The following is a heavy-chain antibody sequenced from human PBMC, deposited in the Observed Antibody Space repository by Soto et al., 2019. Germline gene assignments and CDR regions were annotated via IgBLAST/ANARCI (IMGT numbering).Heavy chain of an antibody. CDR2: IYYSGST. CDR1: GGSISSGGYY. CDR3: ARAQFDIVVVPAATGTDAFDI. V-gene: IGHV4-31*03. J-gene: IGHJ3*02. Sequence: QVQLQESGPGLVKPSQTLSLTCTVSGGSISSGGYYWSWIRQHPGKGLEWIGYIYYSGSTYYNPSLKSRVTISVDTSKNQFSLKLSSVTAADTAVYYCARAQFDIVVVPAATGTDAFDIWGQGTMVTVSS. D-gene: IGHD2-2*01.